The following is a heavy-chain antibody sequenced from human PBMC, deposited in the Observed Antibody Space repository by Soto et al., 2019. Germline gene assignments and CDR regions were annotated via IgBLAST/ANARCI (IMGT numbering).Heavy chain of an antibody. V-gene: IGHV1-8*01. CDR2: MNPNSGNT. Sequence: ASVKVSCKASGYTFTSYDINWVRQATGQGLEWMGWMNPNSGNTGYAQKFQGRVTMTRNTSISTAYMELSSLRSEDTAVYYCARGSPPYDILTGYWSAYYYYYGMDAWGQGTTVTVSS. D-gene: IGHD3-9*01. CDR1: GYTFTSYD. CDR3: ARGSPPYDILTGYWSAYYYYYGMDA. J-gene: IGHJ6*02.